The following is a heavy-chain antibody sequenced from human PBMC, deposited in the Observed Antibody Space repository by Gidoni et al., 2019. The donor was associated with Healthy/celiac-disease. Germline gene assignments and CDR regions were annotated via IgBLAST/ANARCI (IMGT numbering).Heavy chain of an antibody. Sequence: QVQLQESGPGLVKPSETLSLTCTVSGGSVSSGSYYWSWIRQPPGKGLEWIGYIYYSGSTNYNPSLKSRVTISVDTSKNQFSLKLSSVTAADTAVYYCARDVEGGPPWSLRVYGMDVWGQGTTVTVSS. V-gene: IGHV4-61*01. CDR2: IYYSGST. CDR3: ARDVEGGPPWSLRVYGMDV. CDR1: GGSVSSGSYY. D-gene: IGHD3-16*01. J-gene: IGHJ6*02.